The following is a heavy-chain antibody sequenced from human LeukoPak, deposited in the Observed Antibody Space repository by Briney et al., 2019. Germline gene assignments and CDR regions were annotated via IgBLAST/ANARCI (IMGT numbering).Heavy chain of an antibody. CDR1: GGSISSYY. Sequence: SETLSLTCTVSGGSISSYYWSWIRQPPGKGLEWIGEIYHSGSTNYNPSLKSRVTISVDTSKNQFSLKLSSVTAADTAVYYCARDISPAAAVPGYWGQGTLVTVSS. V-gene: IGHV4-59*01. J-gene: IGHJ4*02. CDR3: ARDISPAAAVPGY. D-gene: IGHD6-13*01. CDR2: IYHSGST.